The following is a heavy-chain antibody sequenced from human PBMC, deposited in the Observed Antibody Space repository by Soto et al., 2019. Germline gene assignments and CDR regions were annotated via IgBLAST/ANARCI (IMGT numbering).Heavy chain of an antibody. J-gene: IGHJ1*01. Sequence: SETLSLTCTVSGGSISSYYWSWIRQPPGKGLEWIGDIYYSGSTNYTPSLKSRVTISVDTSKNQFYLKLSSVTAADTAVYYCASASIAAAGIFRHWGQGTLVTVSS. D-gene: IGHD6-13*01. CDR3: ASASIAAAGIFRH. CDR1: GGSISSYY. CDR2: IYYSGST. V-gene: IGHV4-59*08.